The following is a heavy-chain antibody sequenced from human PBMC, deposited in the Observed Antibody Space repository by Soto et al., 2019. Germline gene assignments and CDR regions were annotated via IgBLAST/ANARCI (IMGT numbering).Heavy chain of an antibody. CDR1: GGSIGSYY. Sequence: QVQLQESGPGLVKPSETLSLTCTVSGGSIGSYYWNWIRQPPGKGLEWIGYIYYSGSTNYNPSLTGRVTISVATSKNQFSLKLSSVTAADTAVYYCARDGGFYYGMDVWGQGTTVTVSS. CDR3: ARDGGFYYGMDV. CDR2: IYYSGST. D-gene: IGHD3-3*01. V-gene: IGHV4-59*01. J-gene: IGHJ6*02.